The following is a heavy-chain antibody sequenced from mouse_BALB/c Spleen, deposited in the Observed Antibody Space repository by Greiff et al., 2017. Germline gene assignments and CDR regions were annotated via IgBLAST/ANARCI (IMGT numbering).Heavy chain of an antibody. CDR3: ASGGTGTLFDY. CDR2: INPYNGAT. D-gene: IGHD4-1*01. V-gene: IGHV1-31*01. CDR1: GYSFTGYY. J-gene: IGHJ2*01. Sequence: VQLQQSGPELVKPGASVKISCKASGYSFTGYYMHWVKQSHVKSLEWIGRINPYNGATSYNQNFKDKASLTVDKSSSTAYMELHSLTSEDSAVYYCASGGTGTLFDYWGQGTTLTVSS.